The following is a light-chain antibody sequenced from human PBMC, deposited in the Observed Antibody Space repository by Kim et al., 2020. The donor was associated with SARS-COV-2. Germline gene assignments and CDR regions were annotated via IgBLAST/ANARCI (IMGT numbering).Light chain of an antibody. J-gene: IGKJ1*01. CDR1: QSVNSN. CDR2: AAS. CDR3: QQYNKWPPWT. Sequence: EIVMTQSPATLSVSPGERVTLSCRASQSVNSNLAWYQQKPGQPPRLLIYAASTRATGLPARFSGSGSGTEFTLTISSLQSEDYAIYYCQQYNKWPPWTFGQGTKVDIK. V-gene: IGKV3-15*01.